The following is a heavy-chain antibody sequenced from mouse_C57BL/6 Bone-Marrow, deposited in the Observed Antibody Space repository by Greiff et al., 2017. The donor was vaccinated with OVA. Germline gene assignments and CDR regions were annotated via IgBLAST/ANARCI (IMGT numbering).Heavy chain of an antibody. D-gene: IGHD1-1*01. CDR3: TSYGSESLYAMDY. V-gene: IGHV14-4*01. CDR1: GFNIKDDY. CDR2: IDPENGDT. J-gene: IGHJ4*01. Sequence: DVQLQESGAELVRPGASVKLSCTASGFNIKDDYMHWVKQRPEQGLEWIGWIDPENGDTEYASKFQGKATITADTSSNTAYLQLSSLTSEDTAVYYCTSYGSESLYAMDYWGQGTSVTVSS.